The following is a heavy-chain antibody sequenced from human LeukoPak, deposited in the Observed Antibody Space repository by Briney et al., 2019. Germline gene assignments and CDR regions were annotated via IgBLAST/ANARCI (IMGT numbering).Heavy chain of an antibody. CDR3: AGVFAGSYYHYYYMDV. CDR1: GFTFSSYS. D-gene: IGHD6-13*01. Sequence: GGSLRLSCAASGFTFSSYSMNWVRQAPGKGLEWVSYISSSTSAIYYADSVKGRFTISRDNAKNSLYLQMNSLRAEDTAVYYCAGVFAGSYYHYYYMDVWGKGTTVTVSS. J-gene: IGHJ6*03. V-gene: IGHV3-48*01. CDR2: ISSSTSAI.